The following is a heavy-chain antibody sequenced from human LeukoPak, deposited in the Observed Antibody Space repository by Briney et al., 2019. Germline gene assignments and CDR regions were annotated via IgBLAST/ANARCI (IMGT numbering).Heavy chain of an antibody. CDR1: GFTFRSYS. V-gene: IGHV3-21*06. Sequence: GGSLRLACAASGFTFRSYSMKWVRQAPGKGLEWVSSISSSSSYIYYADSVKGRFTISRDNAKNLLYLQMNSLRAEDTAVYYCARYSDTGYSSSWYSTPFDYWGQGTLVTVSS. CDR2: ISSSSSYI. J-gene: IGHJ4*02. CDR3: ARYSDTGYSSSWYSTPFDY. D-gene: IGHD6-13*01.